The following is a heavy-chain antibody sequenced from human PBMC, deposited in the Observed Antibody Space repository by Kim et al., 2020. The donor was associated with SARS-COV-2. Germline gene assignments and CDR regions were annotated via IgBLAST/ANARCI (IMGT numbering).Heavy chain of an antibody. Sequence: NPCLKSRVTMSVDTSKNQFSLKLYSVTAADTAVYYCARDRITGTTGGFDYWGQGTLVTVSS. J-gene: IGHJ4*02. CDR3: ARDRITGTTGGFDY. V-gene: IGHV4-31*02. D-gene: IGHD1-20*01.